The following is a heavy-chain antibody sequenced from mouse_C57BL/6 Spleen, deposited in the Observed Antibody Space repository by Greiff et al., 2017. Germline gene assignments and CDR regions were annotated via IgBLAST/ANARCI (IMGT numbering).Heavy chain of an antibody. V-gene: IGHV1-52*01. Sequence: VQLQQSGAELVRPGSSVKLSCKASGYTFTSYWMHWVTQRPIQGLEWIGNIDPSDSETHYNQKFKDKATLTVDKSSSTAYMQLSSLTSEDSAVYYCARKNYGYDGGYYFDYWGQGTTLTVSS. D-gene: IGHD2-2*01. CDR1: GYTFTSYW. J-gene: IGHJ2*01. CDR2: IDPSDSET. CDR3: ARKNYGYDGGYYFDY.